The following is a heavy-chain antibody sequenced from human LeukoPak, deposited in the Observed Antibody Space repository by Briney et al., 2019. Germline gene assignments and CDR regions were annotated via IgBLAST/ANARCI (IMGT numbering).Heavy chain of an antibody. CDR1: GFTFSSYS. V-gene: IGHV3-48*04. CDR2: ISSSGSTI. CDR3: ARDRHSGSYVRAFDI. D-gene: IGHD1-26*01. J-gene: IGHJ3*02. Sequence: GGSLRLSCVASGFTFSSYSMNWVRQAPGKGLEWVSYISSSGSTIYYADSVKGRFTISRDNAKNSLYLQMNSLRAEDTAVYYCARDRHSGSYVRAFDIWGQGTMVTVSS.